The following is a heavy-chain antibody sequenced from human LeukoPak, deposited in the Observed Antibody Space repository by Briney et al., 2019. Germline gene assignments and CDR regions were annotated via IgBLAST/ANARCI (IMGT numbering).Heavy chain of an antibody. CDR3: ARGVDSSGYYCYY. J-gene: IGHJ4*02. CDR1: GGTFSSYA. Sequence: ASVKVSCKASGGTFSSYAISWVRQALGQGLEWMGGIIPIFGTANYAQKFQGRVTITTDESTSTAYMELSSLRSEDTAVYYCARGVDSSGYYCYYWGQGTLVTVSS. CDR2: IIPIFGTA. D-gene: IGHD3-22*01. V-gene: IGHV1-69*05.